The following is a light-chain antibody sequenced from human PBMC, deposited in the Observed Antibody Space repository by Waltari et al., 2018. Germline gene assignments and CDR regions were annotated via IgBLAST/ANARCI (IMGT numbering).Light chain of an antibody. J-gene: IGLJ3*02. Sequence: QSALTQPASVSGSPGQSITISCTGTSSDVGGYNYVSWYQQHPGKAPKLMIYDVSKRPSGVSNRFSGSKSGNTASLTISGLQVEDEADYYCSSYTSSSTWVFGGGTKLTV. V-gene: IGLV2-14*01. CDR1: SSDVGGYNY. CDR2: DVS. CDR3: SSYTSSSTWV.